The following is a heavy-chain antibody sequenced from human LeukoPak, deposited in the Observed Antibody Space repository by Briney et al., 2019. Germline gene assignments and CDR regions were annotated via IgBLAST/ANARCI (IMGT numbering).Heavy chain of an antibody. D-gene: IGHD3-22*01. Sequence: SSETLSLTCDVSGGSISSGLYSWSWIRQPLGKGLEWIGYIYHTGSTYYNPSLKSRVTISVDTSKNQFSLRLSSVTAADTAVYYCAGLVGRYSSGLYYYYFDYWGQGTLVTVSS. V-gene: IGHV4-30-2*01. CDR2: IYHTGST. J-gene: IGHJ4*02. CDR1: GGSISSGLYS. CDR3: AGLVGRYSSGLYYYYFDY.